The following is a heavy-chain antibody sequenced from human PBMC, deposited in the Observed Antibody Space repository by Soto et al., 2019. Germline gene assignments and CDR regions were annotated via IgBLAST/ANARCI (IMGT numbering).Heavy chain of an antibody. CDR1: GYTFTSYY. Sequence: ASVKVSCKASGYTFTSYYMHWGRQAPGQRLEWMGITNPSGGSTSYAQKFQGRVTMTRDTSTSTVYMELSSLRSEDTAVYYCARGGYSSSYYYYYGMDVWGQGTTVTVSS. V-gene: IGHV1-46*01. D-gene: IGHD6-6*01. CDR2: TNPSGGST. CDR3: ARGGYSSSYYYYYGMDV. J-gene: IGHJ6*02.